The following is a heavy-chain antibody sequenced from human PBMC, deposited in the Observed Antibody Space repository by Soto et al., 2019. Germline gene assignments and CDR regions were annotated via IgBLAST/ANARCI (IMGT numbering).Heavy chain of an antibody. D-gene: IGHD3-10*01. CDR1: GFTFSSCA. Sequence: EVQVLESGGGLVQPGGSLRLSCAASGFTFSSCAMSWVRQAPGKGLEWVSGIGGSGDDTEYTDSVKGRFTISRDDSKNPLYLQMKTLRAEDTALYCCTKGSYNRGTDFGYWGQGTLVTVSS. J-gene: IGHJ4*02. CDR2: IGGSGDDT. V-gene: IGHV3-23*01. CDR3: TKGSYNRGTDFGY.